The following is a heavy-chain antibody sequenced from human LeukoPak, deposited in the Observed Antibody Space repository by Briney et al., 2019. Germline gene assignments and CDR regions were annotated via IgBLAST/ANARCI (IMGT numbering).Heavy chain of an antibody. Sequence: PGGSLRLSCEASGFTFGSHAMYWVRQAPGKGLEWVAGIFGSGGSPHYADSVKGRFTISRDNPRNTVYLQINSLRDEDTAVCYCGKTTVGYSSGQKPAWPVDYWGQGTLVTVSS. J-gene: IGHJ4*02. D-gene: IGHD5-18*01. V-gene: IGHV3-23*01. CDR1: GFTFGSHA. CDR2: IFGSGGSP. CDR3: GKTTVGYSSGQKPAWPVDY.